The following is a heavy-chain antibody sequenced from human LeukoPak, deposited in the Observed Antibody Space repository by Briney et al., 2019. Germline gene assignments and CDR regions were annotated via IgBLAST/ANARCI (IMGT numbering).Heavy chain of an antibody. CDR2: ISGSGGST. Sequence: GGSLRLSCAASGFTFSSYAMSWVRQAPGKGLEWVSAISGSGGSTYYADSVKGRFTISRDNSKNTLYLQMNSLRAEDTAVYYCARGQRNWNDIIYFDYWGQGTLVTVSS. D-gene: IGHD1-1*01. CDR3: ARGQRNWNDIIYFDY. V-gene: IGHV3-23*01. CDR1: GFTFSSYA. J-gene: IGHJ4*02.